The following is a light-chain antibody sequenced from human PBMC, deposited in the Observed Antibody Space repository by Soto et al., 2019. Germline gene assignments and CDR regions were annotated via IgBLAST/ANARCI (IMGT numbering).Light chain of an antibody. CDR1: QSISSY. Sequence: DIQMTQSPSSLSASVGDRVTITCRASQSISSYLNWYQQKPGKAPKLLIYAASSLQSGVPSRFSGSGSGTDFTLTISSLQPEDFATYFCQQIYSAPLTVGGGTKVDIK. V-gene: IGKV1-39*01. CDR2: AAS. J-gene: IGKJ4*01. CDR3: QQIYSAPLT.